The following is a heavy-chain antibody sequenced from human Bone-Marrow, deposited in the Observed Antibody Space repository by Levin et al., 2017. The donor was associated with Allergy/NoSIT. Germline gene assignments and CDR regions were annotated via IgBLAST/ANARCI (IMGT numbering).Heavy chain of an antibody. Sequence: SETLSLTCSVSGGSMTDYYWSWIRHSAGKGLEWIGRMYSSGNINQIGSINYNPSLKSRVSMSVDTSKNQFFLKLDSVTAADTAVYYCARDLWPDLWGQGILVTVSS. V-gene: IGHV4-59*12. CDR1: GGSMTDYY. CDR2: MYSSGNINQIGSI. CDR3: ARDLWPDL. J-gene: IGHJ5*02. D-gene: IGHD3-16*01.